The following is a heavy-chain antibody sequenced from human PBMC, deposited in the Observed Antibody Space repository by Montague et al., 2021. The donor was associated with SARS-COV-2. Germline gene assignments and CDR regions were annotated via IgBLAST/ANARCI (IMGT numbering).Heavy chain of an antibody. CDR3: ARDLHYDILTGYWDY. CDR1: GFTFSSYS. D-gene: IGHD3-9*01. Sequence: SLRLSCAASGFTFSSYSMNWVRQAPGKGLEWVSSISSSSSYIYYADSVKGRFTISRDNAKNSLYLQMNSLRAEDTAVYYCARDLHYDILTGYWDYWGQGTLVNVSS. CDR2: ISSSSSYI. V-gene: IGHV3-21*01. J-gene: IGHJ4*02.